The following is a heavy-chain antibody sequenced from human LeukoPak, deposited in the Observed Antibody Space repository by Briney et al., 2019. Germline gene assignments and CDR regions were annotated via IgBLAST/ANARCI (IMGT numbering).Heavy chain of an antibody. CDR2: IIPIFGTA. Sequence: SVKVSCKASRGTLSSYAISWVRQAPGQGLEWMGGIIPIFGTANYAQKFQGRVTITADESTSTAYMELSSLRSEDTAVYYCASPGQSIAARRSRFYYYYYMYVWGKGTTVTVSS. CDR3: ASPGQSIAARRSRFYYYYYMYV. CDR1: RGTLSSYA. D-gene: IGHD6-6*01. J-gene: IGHJ6*03. V-gene: IGHV1-69*01.